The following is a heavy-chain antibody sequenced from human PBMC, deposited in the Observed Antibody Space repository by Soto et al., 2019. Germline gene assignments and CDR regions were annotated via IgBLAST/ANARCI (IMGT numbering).Heavy chain of an antibody. CDR3: ARHGFGEFYYYYYYMDV. CDR1: GGSISSYY. D-gene: IGHD3-10*01. CDR2: IYYSGST. J-gene: IGHJ6*03. V-gene: IGHV4-59*08. Sequence: PSETLSLTCTVSGGSISSYYWSWIRQPPGKGLEWIGYIYYSGSTNYNPSLKSRVTISVDTSKNQFSLKLSSVTAAGTAVYYCARHGFGEFYYYYYYMDVWGKGTTVTVSS.